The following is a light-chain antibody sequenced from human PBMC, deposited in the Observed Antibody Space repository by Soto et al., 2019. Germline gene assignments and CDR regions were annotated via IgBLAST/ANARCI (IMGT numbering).Light chain of an antibody. CDR1: QDITYH. Sequence: DIQMTQSPSSLSASVGDTVTITCQASQDITYHLNWYQQKPGKAPNLLIYDASHLETGVSSRFSGSGSGTYFTLTVSSLQPEDIGTFYCQKYDGVPQFGPGTKVDL. CDR3: QKYDGVPQ. J-gene: IGKJ3*01. CDR2: DAS. V-gene: IGKV1-33*01.